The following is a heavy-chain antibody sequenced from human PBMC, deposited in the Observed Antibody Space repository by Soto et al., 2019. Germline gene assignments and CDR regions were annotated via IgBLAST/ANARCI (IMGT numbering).Heavy chain of an antibody. Sequence: SQTLSLTCAISGDSVSSKSAAWHWIRRSPSRGLEWLGRTYYRSKWSSNYAVSVKSRITINPDASKNQFSLQLRSVTPDDTAMYYCVRTGDYLVDYWGQGTLVTVSS. CDR3: VRTGDYLVDY. D-gene: IGHD7-27*01. V-gene: IGHV6-1*01. J-gene: IGHJ4*02. CDR1: GDSVSSKSAA. CDR2: TYYRSKWSS.